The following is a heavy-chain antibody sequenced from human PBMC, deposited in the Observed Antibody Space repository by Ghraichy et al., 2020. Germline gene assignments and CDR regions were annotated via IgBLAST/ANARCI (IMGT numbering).Heavy chain of an antibody. CDR1: GESVSSSSAV. Sequence: SQTLSLTCAISGESVSSSSAVWNWIRQSPSRGLEWLGRTYYRSRWYNDYSVSVKSRVTITPDTSKNQFSLQLNFVTPEDTAVYFCARGDSTLDDWGQGTLVTVSS. J-gene: IGHJ4*02. V-gene: IGHV6-1*01. CDR3: ARGDSTLDD. CDR2: TYYRSRWYN. D-gene: IGHD6-13*01.